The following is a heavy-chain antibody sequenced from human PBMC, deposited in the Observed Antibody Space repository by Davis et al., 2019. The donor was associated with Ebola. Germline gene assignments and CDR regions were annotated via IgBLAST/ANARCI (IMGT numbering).Heavy chain of an antibody. CDR2: ISSSGGST. D-gene: IGHD5-24*01. CDR1: GFTFSSYD. V-gene: IGHV3-23*01. J-gene: IGHJ4*02. Sequence: GESLKISCAASGFTFSSYDMSWVRQAPGKGLEWVSGISSSGGSTYYADSVKGRFTISRDNSKNTLYLQMNSLRAEDTAVYYCAKGQRWLQLWSDYWGQGTLVTVSS. CDR3: AKGQRWLQLWSDY.